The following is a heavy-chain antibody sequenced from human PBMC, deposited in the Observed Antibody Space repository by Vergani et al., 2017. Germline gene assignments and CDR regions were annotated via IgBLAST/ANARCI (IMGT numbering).Heavy chain of an antibody. V-gene: IGHV1-2*02. CDR3: ARGGYSSSTSCYGWFDP. J-gene: IGHJ5*02. Sequence: QVQLVQSGAEVKKPWASVKVSCKASGYTFTDYFMQWVRQAPGQCLEWMGWINPNSGGTNYAQKFQGMVTMTRDTSISTSYMWLSRLRSDDTAVYYWARGGYSSSTSCYGWFDPWRRRPLFTVSS. CDR2: INPNSGGT. CDR1: GYTFTDYF. D-gene: IGHD2-2*03.